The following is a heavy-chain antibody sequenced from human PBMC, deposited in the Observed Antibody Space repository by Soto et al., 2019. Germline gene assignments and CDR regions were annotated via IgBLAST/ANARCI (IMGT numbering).Heavy chain of an antibody. D-gene: IGHD3-10*01. V-gene: IGHV4-39*01. J-gene: IGHJ6*02. CDR3: ARGYGSGSSHYYYGMDV. Sequence: PSETLSLTCTVSGASISSSSYCWGWIRQPPGKGLEWIGSISYSGSTYYNPSLKSRVTIFVDTSKNQFSLKLSSVTAADTAVYYCARGYGSGSSHYYYGMDVWGQGTTVTVSS. CDR1: GASISSSSYC. CDR2: ISYSGST.